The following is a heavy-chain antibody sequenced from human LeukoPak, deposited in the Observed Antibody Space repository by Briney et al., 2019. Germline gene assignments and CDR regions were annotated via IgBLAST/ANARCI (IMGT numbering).Heavy chain of an antibody. Sequence: GGSLRLSCAAPGFTFSSYAMSWVRQAPGKGLEWVSAINGSGGSTYYADSVKGRFTISRDNSKNTLYLQMDSLRAEDTAVYYCAKAVSYYFDYWGQGTLVTVSS. V-gene: IGHV3-23*01. CDR3: AKAVSYYFDY. CDR1: GFTFSSYA. D-gene: IGHD3-16*01. CDR2: INGSGGST. J-gene: IGHJ4*02.